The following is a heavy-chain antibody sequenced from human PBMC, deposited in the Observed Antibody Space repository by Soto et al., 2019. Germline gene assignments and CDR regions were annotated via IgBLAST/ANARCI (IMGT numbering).Heavy chain of an antibody. J-gene: IGHJ4*02. D-gene: IGHD2-21*02. CDR2: INHSGST. CDR3: ARGLDIVVVTAIRRGLFDY. Sequence: KASETLSLTCAVYGGSFSGYYWSWIRQPPGKGLEWIGEINHSGSTNYNPSLKSRVTISVDTSKNQFSLKLSSVTAADTAVYYCARGLDIVVVTAIRRGLFDYWGQGTLVTVSS. CDR1: GGSFSGYY. V-gene: IGHV4-34*01.